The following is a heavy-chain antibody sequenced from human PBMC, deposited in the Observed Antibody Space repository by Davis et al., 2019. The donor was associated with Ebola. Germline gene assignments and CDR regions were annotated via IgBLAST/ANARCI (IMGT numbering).Heavy chain of an antibody. Sequence: PSETLSLTCTVSGGSISSSSYYWGWIRQPPGKGLEWIGSIYYSGSTYYNPSLKSRVTISVDTSKNQFSLKLSSVTAADTAVYYCARNMVRGVINRWYFDYWGQGTLVTVSS. CDR1: GGSISSSSYY. D-gene: IGHD3-10*01. J-gene: IGHJ4*02. V-gene: IGHV4-39*01. CDR2: IYYSGST. CDR3: ARNMVRGVINRWYFDY.